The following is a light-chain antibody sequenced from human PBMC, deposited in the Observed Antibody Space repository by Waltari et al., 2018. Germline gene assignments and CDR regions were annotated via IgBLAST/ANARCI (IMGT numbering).Light chain of an antibody. J-gene: IGLJ1*01. CDR3: QAWDSSTYV. Sequence: KPGQSPVLVIYLDTKRPSAIPERFSGSKSGNTATLTISGTQTMDEADYYCQAWDSSTYVFGTGTKVTVL. CDR2: LDT. V-gene: IGLV3-1*01.